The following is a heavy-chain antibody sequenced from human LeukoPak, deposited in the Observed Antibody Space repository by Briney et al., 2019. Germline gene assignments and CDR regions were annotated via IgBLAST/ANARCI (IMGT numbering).Heavy chain of an antibody. Sequence: GGSLRLSCAASGFTFTDYWTSWVRQAPGKGLEWVSGIHGSGGVTYYADSVKGRFTISRDNSKKTLYLQMNSLRVDDTAVYYCAKGFEYSSSSDAFDXXXQGTMVTVSS. CDR3: AKGFEYSSSSDAFDX. J-gene: IGHJ3*02. D-gene: IGHD6-6*01. V-gene: IGHV3-23*01. CDR1: GFTFTDYW. CDR2: IHGSGGVT.